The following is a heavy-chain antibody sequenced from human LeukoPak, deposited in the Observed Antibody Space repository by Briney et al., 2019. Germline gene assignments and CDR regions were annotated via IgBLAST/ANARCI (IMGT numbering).Heavy chain of an antibody. V-gene: IGHV4-34*01. J-gene: IGHJ4*02. CDR2: IRHSGST. CDR1: CGSFSCYY. Sequence: SELLSLTCAADCGSFSCYYWSGRRHPGGEVVEWSGVIRHSGSTSYDASVKGRFTISVDTSKNQLSLKLSSLTAADTAVYYCARGVDTAMVNDWGQGTLVTAPS. CDR3: ARGVDTAMVND. D-gene: IGHD5-18*01.